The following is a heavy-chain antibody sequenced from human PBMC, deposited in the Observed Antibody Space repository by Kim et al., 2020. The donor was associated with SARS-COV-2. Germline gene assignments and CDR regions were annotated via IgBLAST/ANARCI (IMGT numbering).Heavy chain of an antibody. CDR3: AKDVAIVVVPAAIYFDY. V-gene: IGHV3-23*01. J-gene: IGHJ4*02. D-gene: IGHD2-2*02. Sequence: VKGRFTISRDNSKNTLYLQMNSLRAEDTAVYYCAKDVAIVVVPAAIYFDYWGQGTLVTVSS.